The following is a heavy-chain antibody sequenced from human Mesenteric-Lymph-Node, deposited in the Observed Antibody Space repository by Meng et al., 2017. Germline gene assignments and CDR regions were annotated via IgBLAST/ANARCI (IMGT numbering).Heavy chain of an antibody. CDR2: IYYSGST. D-gene: IGHD2-2*01. J-gene: IGHJ4*02. Sequence: SETLSLTCTVSGGSISSYYWSWIRQPPGKGLEWIGYIYYSGSTNYNPSLKSRVTISVDTSKNQFSLKLSSVTAADTAVYYCARLVPAAMPFDYWGQGTLVTVSS. CDR3: ARLVPAAMPFDY. V-gene: IGHV4-59*01. CDR1: GGSISSYY.